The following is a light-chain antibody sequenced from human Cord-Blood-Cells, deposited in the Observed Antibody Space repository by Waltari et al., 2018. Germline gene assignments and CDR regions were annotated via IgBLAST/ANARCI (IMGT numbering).Light chain of an antibody. Sequence: QSVLTQPPSVSGAPGPRVTIPCPGSSSNIGAGYAVHWYQQLPGTAPKLLIYGNSNRPSGVPDRFSGSKSGTTASLAITGLQAEDEADYYCQSYDSSLSGSVFGGGTKLTVL. CDR2: GNS. CDR3: QSYDSSLSGSV. V-gene: IGLV1-40*01. CDR1: SSNIGAGYA. J-gene: IGLJ3*02.